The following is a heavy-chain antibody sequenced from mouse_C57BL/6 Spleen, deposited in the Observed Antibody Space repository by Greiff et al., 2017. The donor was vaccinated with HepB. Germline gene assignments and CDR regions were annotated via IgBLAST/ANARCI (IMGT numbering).Heavy chain of an antibody. V-gene: IGHV5-17*01. CDR2: ISSGSSTI. Sequence: VHLVESGGGLVKPGGSLKLSCAASGFTFSDYGMHWVRQAPEKGLEWVAYISSGSSTIYYADTVKGRFTISRDNAKNTLFLQMTSLRSEDTAMYYCARNYYYGSSYYAMDYWGQGTSVTVSS. CDR3: ARNYYYGSSYYAMDY. CDR1: GFTFSDYG. J-gene: IGHJ4*01. D-gene: IGHD1-1*01.